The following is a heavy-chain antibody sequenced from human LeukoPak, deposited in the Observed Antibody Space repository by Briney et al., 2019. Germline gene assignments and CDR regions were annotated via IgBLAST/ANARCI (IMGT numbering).Heavy chain of an antibody. V-gene: IGHV3-9*01. Sequence: GGSLTLPCAASGFTFHYYAMHWLRQAPGKGREWVSGISWNSGRIGYADSVKGRFTISRDNAKNSLYLQMNSLRAEDTALYYCAKGNSDYYYYYMDVWGKGTTVTVSS. CDR3: AKGNSDYYYYYMDV. CDR1: GFTFHYYA. CDR2: ISWNSGRI. J-gene: IGHJ6*03. D-gene: IGHD5-18*01.